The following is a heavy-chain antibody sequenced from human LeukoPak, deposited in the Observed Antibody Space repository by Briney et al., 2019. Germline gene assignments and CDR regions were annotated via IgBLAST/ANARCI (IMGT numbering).Heavy chain of an antibody. CDR1: GFTFSSYG. CDR3: AKDVVAGTNYFDY. V-gene: IGHV3-33*06. CDR2: IWYDGSNK. Sequence: PGRSLRLSCAASGFTFSSYGMHWVRQAPGKGLEWVAVIWYDGSNKYYADPVKGRFTISRDNSKNTLYLQMNSLRAEDTAVYYCAKDVVAGTNYFDYWGQGTLVTVSS. J-gene: IGHJ4*02. D-gene: IGHD6-19*01.